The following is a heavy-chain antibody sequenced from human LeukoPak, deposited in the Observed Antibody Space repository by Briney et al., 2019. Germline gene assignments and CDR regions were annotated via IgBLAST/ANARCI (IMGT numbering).Heavy chain of an antibody. CDR3: VKGRGYITYDASLLGF. CDR2: ISNNGDST. Sequence: GGSLRLSCSASGITLSNYVMHWVRQAPGKGLEYVSAISNNGDSTYYADSVRGRFTISRDNSKNTLYLQMSSLRAEDTAVYYCVKGRGYITYDASLLGFWGQGTLVTVSS. V-gene: IGHV3-64D*09. CDR1: GITLSNYV. J-gene: IGHJ4*02. D-gene: IGHD5-12*01.